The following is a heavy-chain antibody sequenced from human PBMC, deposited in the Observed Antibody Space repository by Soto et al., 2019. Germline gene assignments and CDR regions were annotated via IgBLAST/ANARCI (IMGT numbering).Heavy chain of an antibody. J-gene: IGHJ5*02. CDR1: GFTFSSYG. Sequence: QVQLVESGGGVVQPGRSLRLSCAASGFTFSSYGMHWVRQAPGKGLEWVAVISYDGSNKYYADSVKGRFTISRDTSKNTLYQQMNSLRAEDTAVYDCAKGLGYCSGFSCYPVGFDPWGRVTLVTV. CDR2: ISYDGSNK. CDR3: AKGLGYCSGFSCYPVGFDP. V-gene: IGHV3-30*18. D-gene: IGHD2-15*01.